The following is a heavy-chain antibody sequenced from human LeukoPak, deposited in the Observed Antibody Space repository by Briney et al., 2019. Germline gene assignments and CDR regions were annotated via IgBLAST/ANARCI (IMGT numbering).Heavy chain of an antibody. CDR2: INPNSGGT. D-gene: IGHD1-26*01. J-gene: IGHJ6*02. CDR1: GYTFTGYY. CDR3: AREEWELPYGMDV. Sequence: ASVRVSCKASGYTFTGYYMHWVRQAPGQGREWMGWINPNSGGTNYAQKFQGRVTMTRDTSISTAYMELSRLRSDDTAVYYCAREEWELPYGMDVWGQGTTVTVSS. V-gene: IGHV1-2*02.